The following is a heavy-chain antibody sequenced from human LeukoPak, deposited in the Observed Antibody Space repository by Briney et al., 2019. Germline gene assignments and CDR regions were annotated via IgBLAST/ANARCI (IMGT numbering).Heavy chain of an antibody. CDR2: ISSSGSAI. Sequence: GGSLRLSCAASGFTLRSYEMSWVRQAPGKGLEWVSYISSSGSAIHYADSVRGRFTISRDNAKNSLYLQMNSLRAEDTAVYYCAREGSSSWPDAFDIWGQGTMVAVSS. CDR3: AREGSSSWPDAFDI. D-gene: IGHD6-13*01. J-gene: IGHJ3*02. CDR1: GFTLRSYE. V-gene: IGHV3-48*03.